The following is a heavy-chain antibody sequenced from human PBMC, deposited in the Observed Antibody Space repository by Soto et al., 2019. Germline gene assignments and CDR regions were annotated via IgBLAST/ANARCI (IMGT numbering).Heavy chain of an antibody. CDR3: ARKGVAFDY. CDR1: GFTFSSYS. CDR2: ISTTSSSI. Sequence: GSLILSFAASGFTFSSYSMNWVRQAPGKGLEWISYISTTSSSIYYADSVKGRFTISRDNAKNSLFLQMNSLRDEDTAVYYCARKGVAFDYWGQGALVTVSS. V-gene: IGHV3-48*02. J-gene: IGHJ4*02. D-gene: IGHD3-3*01.